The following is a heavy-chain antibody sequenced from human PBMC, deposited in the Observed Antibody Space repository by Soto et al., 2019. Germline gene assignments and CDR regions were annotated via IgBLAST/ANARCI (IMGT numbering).Heavy chain of an antibody. D-gene: IGHD1-1*01. CDR2: IKQDGSVK. J-gene: IGHJ4*02. CDR3: AERRGDDTVFDY. Sequence: GGSLRLSCAPSGFTFSNYWMSWVRQAPGQWLEWVASIKQDGSVKHYVDSVKGRFTISRDNAEKSLHLQMNSLRAEDTAVYYCAERRGDDTVFDYWGQGXRVTVSS. V-gene: IGHV3-7*01. CDR1: GFTFSNYW.